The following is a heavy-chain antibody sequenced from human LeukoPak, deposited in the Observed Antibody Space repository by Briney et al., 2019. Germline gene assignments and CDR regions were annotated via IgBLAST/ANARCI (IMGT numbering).Heavy chain of an antibody. CDR1: GFTFSTYA. CDR2: ISGSDDST. J-gene: IGHJ4*02. Sequence: PGGSLRLSCVASGFTFSTYAMSWVGQAPGKGLEWVSAISGSDDSTYYADSVKGRFTISRDNSKNTLYLQMNSLRAEDTAVYHCAKNRGGSCYSCLDYWGQGTLVTVSS. CDR3: AKNRGGSCYSCLDY. V-gene: IGHV3-23*01. D-gene: IGHD2-15*01.